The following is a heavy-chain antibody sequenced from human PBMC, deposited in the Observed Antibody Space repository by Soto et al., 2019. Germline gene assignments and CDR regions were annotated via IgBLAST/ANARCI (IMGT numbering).Heavy chain of an antibody. CDR2: IFPHASDT. V-gene: IGHV5-51*01. CDR3: ARVMDYYYYMDV. J-gene: IGHJ6*03. D-gene: IGHD2-8*01. CDR1: GYSFSNFW. Sequence: GESLKISCKGSGYSFSNFWLGWVRQMPGKGLEWIGIIFPHASDTRYSPSFRGQVTISADKSVSTAYLQWSSLKASDTAMYYCARVMDYYYYMDVWGKGTTVTVSS.